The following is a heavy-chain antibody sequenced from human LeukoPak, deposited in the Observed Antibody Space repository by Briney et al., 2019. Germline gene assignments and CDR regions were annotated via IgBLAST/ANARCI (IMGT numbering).Heavy chain of an antibody. D-gene: IGHD3-22*01. CDR1: GGTFSSYA. CDR2: IIPIFGTA. V-gene: IGHV1-69*05. J-gene: IGHJ4*02. Sequence: GASVKVSCTASGGTFSSYAISWVRQAPGQGLEGRGRIIPIFGTANYAQKFQGRVTITTDESTSTAYMELSSLRSEDTAVYYCARDRYDSSGYYKDWGQGTLVTVSS. CDR3: ARDRYDSSGYYKD.